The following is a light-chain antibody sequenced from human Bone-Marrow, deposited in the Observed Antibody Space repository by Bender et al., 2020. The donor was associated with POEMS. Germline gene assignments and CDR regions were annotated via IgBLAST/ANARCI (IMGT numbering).Light chain of an antibody. V-gene: IGLV1-47*01. J-gene: IGLJ3*02. CDR2: RNN. Sequence: QSVLTQPPSASGTPGQRVTISCSGSSSNIGVNYVHWYQQLPGTAPKLLIFRNNQRPSGVPDRFSGSKSSNTASLTISALQAEHEADYYCSSYTSRSTLRVFGGGTQLTVL. CDR3: SSYTSRSTLRV. CDR1: SSNIGVNY.